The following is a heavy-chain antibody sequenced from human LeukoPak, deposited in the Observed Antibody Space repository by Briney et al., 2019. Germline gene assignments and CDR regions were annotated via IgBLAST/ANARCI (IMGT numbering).Heavy chain of an antibody. V-gene: IGHV3-21*01. D-gene: IGHD3-9*01. CDR2: ISSSSSYI. J-gene: IGHJ6*02. CDR1: GFTFSSYS. Sequence: GGSLRLSCAAPGFTFSSYSMNWVRQAPGKGLEWVSSISSSSSYIYYADSVKGRFTISRDNAKNSLYLQMNSLRAEDTAVYYCARDPYDILTGYYPSAAGGMDVWGQGTTVTVSS. CDR3: ARDPYDILTGYYPSAAGGMDV.